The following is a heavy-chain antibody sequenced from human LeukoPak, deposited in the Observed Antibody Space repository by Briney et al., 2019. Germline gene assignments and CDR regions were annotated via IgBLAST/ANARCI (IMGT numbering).Heavy chain of an antibody. J-gene: IGHJ4*02. V-gene: IGHV3-74*01. CDR2: IGSDGSST. CDR3: ARTANFDY. Sequence: GGSLRLSCAASGFTFSSYWMYWVRQAPGKGLVWVSGIGSDGSSTNYADSVKGRLTISRDNAKNTLYLQMNSLRAEDTAVYYCARTANFDYWGQGTLVTVSS. D-gene: IGHD2-21*02. CDR1: GFTFSSYW.